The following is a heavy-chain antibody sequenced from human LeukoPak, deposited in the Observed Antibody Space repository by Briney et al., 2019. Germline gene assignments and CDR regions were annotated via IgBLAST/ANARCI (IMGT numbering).Heavy chain of an antibody. Sequence: GESLKISCQGSGYRFTNYWIGWVRQMPGKGLEWMGITYPGDSDTRYSPSFQGQVTISADKSIGTAYLQWSSLKASETAMYYCAIGGDSSTSCYRCFNYWGQGTLVTVSS. D-gene: IGHD2-2*02. J-gene: IGHJ4*02. V-gene: IGHV5-51*01. CDR3: AIGGDSSTSCYRCFNY. CDR2: TYPGDSDT. CDR1: GYRFTNYW.